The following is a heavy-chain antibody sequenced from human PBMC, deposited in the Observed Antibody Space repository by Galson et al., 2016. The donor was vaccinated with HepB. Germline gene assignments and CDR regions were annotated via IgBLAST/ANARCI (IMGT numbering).Heavy chain of an antibody. J-gene: IGHJ6*02. CDR2: ITWNSVSR. CDR3: AKDINYDFWSGRHGMDV. D-gene: IGHD3-3*01. V-gene: IGHV3-9*02. Sequence: SLRLSCAASESISDDHAMHWVRQAPGKGLEWVAGITWNSVSRVYSDAVKGRFTISRDNDRNSLYLRVSSLRPEDTALYYCAKDINYDFWSGRHGMDVWGLGTTVTVSS. CDR1: ESISDDHA.